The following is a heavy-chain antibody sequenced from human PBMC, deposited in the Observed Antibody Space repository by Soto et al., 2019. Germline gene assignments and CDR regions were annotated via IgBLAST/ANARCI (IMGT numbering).Heavy chain of an antibody. J-gene: IGHJ4*02. CDR3: ARDSSSGYYSQTDY. D-gene: IGHD3-22*01. V-gene: IGHV1-18*01. CDR1: GYTFTSYG. Sequence: ASVKVSCKASGYTFTSYGIGWVRQAPGQGLEWMGWISAYNGNTNYAQKLQGRVTMTTDTSTSTAYMELRSLRSDDTAVYYCARDSSSGYYSQTDYWGPGTLVTVSS. CDR2: ISAYNGNT.